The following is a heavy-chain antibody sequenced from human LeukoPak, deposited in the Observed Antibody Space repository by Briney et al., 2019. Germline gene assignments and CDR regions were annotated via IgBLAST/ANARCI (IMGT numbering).Heavy chain of an antibody. CDR2: ISGSGGST. V-gene: IGHV3-23*01. J-gene: IGHJ3*02. Sequence: GGSLRLSCAASGFTFSSYAMSRVRQAPGKGLEWVSAISGSGGSTYYADSVKGRFTISRDNSKNTLYLQMNSLRAEDTAVYYCANPSTPDYYDSSGYYRGDAFDIWGQGTMVTVSS. D-gene: IGHD3-22*01. CDR1: GFTFSSYA. CDR3: ANPSTPDYYDSSGYYRGDAFDI.